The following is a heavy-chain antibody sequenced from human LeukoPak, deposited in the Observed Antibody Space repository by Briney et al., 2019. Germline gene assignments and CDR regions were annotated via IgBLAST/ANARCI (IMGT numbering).Heavy chain of an antibody. D-gene: IGHD3-22*01. CDR1: GFTFSSYG. CDR2: LTYSGGST. Sequence: HPGGSLRLSCAASGFTFSSYGLSWVRQAPGMGLEWVSALTYSGGSTYYAASVKGRFTISRDNSKNTLYLQMNSLRAEDTAVYYCARNPFYDSSVYHDYWGQGTLVTVSS. J-gene: IGHJ4*02. V-gene: IGHV3-23*01. CDR3: ARNPFYDSSVYHDY.